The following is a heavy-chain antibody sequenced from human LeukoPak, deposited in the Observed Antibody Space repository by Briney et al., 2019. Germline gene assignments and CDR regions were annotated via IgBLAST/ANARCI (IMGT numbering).Heavy chain of an antibody. CDR2: IYYSGST. D-gene: IGHD1-14*01. V-gene: IGHV4-39*07. Sequence: SETLSLTCTVSGGSISSSSYYWGWIRQPPGKGLEWIGSIYYSGSTYYNPSLKSRVTISVDTSKNQFSLKLSSVTAADTAVYYCARRVDRTARLDYWGQGTLVTVSS. J-gene: IGHJ4*02. CDR1: GGSISSSSYY. CDR3: ARRVDRTARLDY.